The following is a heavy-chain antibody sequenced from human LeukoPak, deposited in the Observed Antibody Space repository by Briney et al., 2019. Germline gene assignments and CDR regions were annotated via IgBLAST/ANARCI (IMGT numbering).Heavy chain of an antibody. V-gene: IGHV3-23*01. D-gene: IGHD3-16*01. Sequence: GGSLRLSCAASEFTFSNYAMSWVRQAPGKGLEWVSVISGSGSSTYYADSVKGRFAISRDNSKNMLYVQMNSLRAEDPAVYYCAKGAEDYVWGSIGFWGQGILVTVSS. J-gene: IGHJ4*02. CDR2: ISGSGSST. CDR1: EFTFSNYA. CDR3: AKGAEDYVWGSIGF.